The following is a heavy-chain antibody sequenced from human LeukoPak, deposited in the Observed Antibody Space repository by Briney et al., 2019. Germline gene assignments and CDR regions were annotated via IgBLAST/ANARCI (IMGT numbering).Heavy chain of an antibody. D-gene: IGHD2-15*01. CDR2: ISYSGSSI. V-gene: IGHV3-48*03. J-gene: IGHJ4*02. CDR3: ARAAVVASTLPAY. CDR1: GFTFSSYE. Sequence: GGSLSLSCAASGFTFSSYEMNWVRQAPGKGLEWVSYISYSGSSIYYAGSVKGRFTISRDNAKNSLYLHMNSLRDEDTALYYCARAAVVASTLPAYWGQGTLVTVSS.